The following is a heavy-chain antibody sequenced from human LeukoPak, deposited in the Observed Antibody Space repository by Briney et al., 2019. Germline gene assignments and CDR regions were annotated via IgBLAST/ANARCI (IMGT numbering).Heavy chain of an antibody. CDR3: ATIGLVGYYYYYGMDV. V-gene: IGHV3-23*01. CDR2: INDNGDGT. Sequence: GGSLRLSCAASGFTFSSYAMSWVRQAPGKGLKWVSTINDNGDGTYYADSVKGRFTISRDNSKNTLYLQMNSLRAEDTAVYYCATIGLVGYYYYYGMDVWGQGTTVTVSS. D-gene: IGHD2-15*01. CDR1: GFTFSSYA. J-gene: IGHJ6*02.